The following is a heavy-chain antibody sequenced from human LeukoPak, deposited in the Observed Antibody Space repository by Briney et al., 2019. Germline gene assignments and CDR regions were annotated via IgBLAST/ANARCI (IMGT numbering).Heavy chain of an antibody. D-gene: IGHD3-10*01. CDR3: AREVALYYGSGSPRASYGMDV. CDR1: GFTFSTYG. J-gene: IGHJ6*02. Sequence: PGGSLRLSCAASGFTFSTYGMHWVRQAPGKGLEWVAVISSDGSNTYYADSVKGRFTISRDNSKNTLYLQMNSLRAEDTAVYYCAREVALYYGSGSPRASYGMDVWGQGTTVTVSS. V-gene: IGHV3-30*03. CDR2: ISSDGSNT.